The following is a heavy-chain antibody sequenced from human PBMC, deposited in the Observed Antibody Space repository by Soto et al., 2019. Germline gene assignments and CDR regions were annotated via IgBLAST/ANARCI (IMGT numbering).Heavy chain of an antibody. CDR2: IKSRDNGGTP. CDR3: TTLGPGYNFYAFDY. Sequence: GGSLRLSCAASGFTFSKAWMGWVRQAPGKGLEWVGRIKSRDNGGTPDYAAPVKGRFTISRDDSKTTQYLQMSSLKTEDTAVYYCTTLGPGYNFYAFDYWGQGHLVPVSS. J-gene: IGHJ4*02. V-gene: IGHV3-15*01. CDR1: GFTFSKAW. D-gene: IGHD1-20*01.